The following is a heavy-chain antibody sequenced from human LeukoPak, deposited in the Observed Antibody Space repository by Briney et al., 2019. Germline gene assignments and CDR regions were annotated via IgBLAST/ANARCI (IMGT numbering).Heavy chain of an antibody. CDR2: INGDSGKT. V-gene: IGHV1-3*01. CDR1: GYTFTTYA. J-gene: IGHJ5*02. Sequence: ASVKVSCTASGYTFTTYAMHWVRQAPGQRLEWMGWINGDSGKTKYSQKFQGRVTITRDTSAYTAYMELKSLSSADTAVYFCARAPYDILTGYSLNWFDPWGQGTLVTVSS. CDR3: ARAPYDILTGYSLNWFDP. D-gene: IGHD3-9*01.